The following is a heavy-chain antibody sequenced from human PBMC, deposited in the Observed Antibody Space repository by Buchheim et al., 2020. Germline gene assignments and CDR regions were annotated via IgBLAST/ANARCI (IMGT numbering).Heavy chain of an antibody. V-gene: IGHV3-23*01. CDR1: GFTFSSYA. Sequence: EVQLLESGGGLVQPGGSLRLSCAASGFTFSSYAMSWVRQAPGKGLEWVSAISGSGGSTYYADSGKGRFTISRDNSKNTLYLQMNSLRAEDTAVYYCARYRVRFLEWGDGMDVWGQGTT. J-gene: IGHJ6*02. D-gene: IGHD3-3*01. CDR2: ISGSGGST. CDR3: ARYRVRFLEWGDGMDV.